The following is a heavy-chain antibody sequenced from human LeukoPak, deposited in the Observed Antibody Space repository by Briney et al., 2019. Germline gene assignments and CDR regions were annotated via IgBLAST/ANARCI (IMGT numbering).Heavy chain of an antibody. CDR3: ARVDYDSSGYSDY. Sequence: PSETLSLTCTVSGGSISGSSYYWGWIRQPPGKGLEWIGCIYYSGSTNYNPSLKSRVTMSVDTSKNQFSLKLSSVTAADTAVYYCARVDYDSSGYSDYWGQGTLVTVSS. J-gene: IGHJ4*02. V-gene: IGHV4-39*07. D-gene: IGHD3-22*01. CDR1: GGSISGSSYY. CDR2: IYYSGST.